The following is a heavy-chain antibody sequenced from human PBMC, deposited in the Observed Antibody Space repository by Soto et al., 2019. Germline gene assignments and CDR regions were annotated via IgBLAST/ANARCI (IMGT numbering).Heavy chain of an antibody. J-gene: IGHJ4*02. D-gene: IGHD3-3*01. CDR2: ISSSSSTI. V-gene: IGHV3-48*01. Sequence: PGGSLRLSCAASGFTFSSYNMNWVRQAPGKGLEWVSYISSSSSTIYYTDSVKGRFTISRDNAKNSLYLQMNSLRAEDTAVYYCARDNDFWSGYYYYFDYWGQGTPVTVSS. CDR1: GFTFSSYN. CDR3: ARDNDFWSGYYYYFDY.